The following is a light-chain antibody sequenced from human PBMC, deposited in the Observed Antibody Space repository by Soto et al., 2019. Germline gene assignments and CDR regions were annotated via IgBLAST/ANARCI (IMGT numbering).Light chain of an antibody. CDR1: EDIRKA. V-gene: IGKV1-6*01. CDR2: GAS. Sequence: AIQMTQSPSSLSASVGDRVTITCRASEDIRKALSWYQQKPGKAPNVLIYGASSSQSGVPSRFSGSGSGTDFTLTISSLQPEDVATYYCLQDHNYPRTFGQGTKVAVK. CDR3: LQDHNYPRT. J-gene: IGKJ1*01.